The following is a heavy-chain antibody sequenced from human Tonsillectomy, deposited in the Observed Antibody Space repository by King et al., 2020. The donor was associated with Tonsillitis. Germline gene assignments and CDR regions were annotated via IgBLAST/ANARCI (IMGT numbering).Heavy chain of an antibody. CDR2: ISAYDGNT. CDR1: GYTFTSFG. Sequence: QLVQSGAEVKKPGASVKVSCKASGYTFTSFGISWVRLAPGQGLEWMGWISAYDGNTNYAQKIQGRVTMTTASSTSTAYMELRSLRSDDTAVYYCARDPGYSSGWYLDYWGQGTLVTVSS. J-gene: IGHJ4*02. V-gene: IGHV1-18*01. D-gene: IGHD6-19*01. CDR3: ARDPGYSSGWYLDY.